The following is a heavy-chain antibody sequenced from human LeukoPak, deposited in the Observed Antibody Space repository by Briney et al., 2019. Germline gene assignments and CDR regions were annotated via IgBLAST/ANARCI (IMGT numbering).Heavy chain of an antibody. Sequence: GASVKVSCKASGYTFIGYYMHWVRQAPGQGLEWMGWINPNSGGTNYAQKFQGRVTMTRDRSISTAYMELSRLRSDDTAVCYCARASYYYDSSGYPGYYFDYWGQGTLVTVSS. V-gene: IGHV1-2*02. J-gene: IGHJ4*02. CDR2: INPNSGGT. CDR3: ARASYYYDSSGYPGYYFDY. D-gene: IGHD3-22*01. CDR1: GYTFIGYY.